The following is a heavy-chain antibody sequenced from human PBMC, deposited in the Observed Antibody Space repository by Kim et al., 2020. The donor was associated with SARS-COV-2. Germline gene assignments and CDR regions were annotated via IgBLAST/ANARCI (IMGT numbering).Heavy chain of an antibody. D-gene: IGHD6-13*01. CDR1: GYSFTSYW. CDR2: IYPGDSDT. V-gene: IGHV5-51*01. J-gene: IGHJ4*02. CDR3: ARHQSETLSWYGALGY. Sequence: GESLKISCKGSGYSFTSYWIGWVRQMPGKGLEWMGIIYPGDSDTRYSPSFQGQVTISADKSISTAYLQWSSLKASDTAMYYCARHQSETLSWYGALGYWGQGTLVTVSS.